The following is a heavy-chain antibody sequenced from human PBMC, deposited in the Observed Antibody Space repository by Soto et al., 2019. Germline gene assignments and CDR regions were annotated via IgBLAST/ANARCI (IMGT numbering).Heavy chain of an antibody. J-gene: IGHJ6*02. CDR3: ARGAYSSSWYGGGDYYGIDV. D-gene: IGHD6-13*01. Sequence: SETLSLTCAVYGGSLSGYYWSWIRQPPGKGLEWIGEINHSGSTNYNPSLKSRVTISVDTSKNQFSLKLSSVTAADTAVYYCARGAYSSSWYGGGDYYGIDVWGQGTTVT. CDR2: INHSGST. V-gene: IGHV4-34*01. CDR1: GGSLSGYY.